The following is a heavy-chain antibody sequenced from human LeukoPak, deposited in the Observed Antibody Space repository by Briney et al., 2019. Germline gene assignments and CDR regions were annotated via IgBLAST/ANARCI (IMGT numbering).Heavy chain of an antibody. V-gene: IGHV3-21*01. D-gene: IGHD4-17*01. J-gene: IGHJ3*02. CDR1: GFIFSSYG. Sequence: GGSLRLSCAASGFIFSSYGMNWVRQAPGKGLEWVSSISSSSSYIYYADSVKGRFTISRDNAKNSLYLQMNSLRAEDTAVYYCARGAENYGDDDAFDIWGQGTMVTVSS. CDR2: ISSSSSYI. CDR3: ARGAENYGDDDAFDI.